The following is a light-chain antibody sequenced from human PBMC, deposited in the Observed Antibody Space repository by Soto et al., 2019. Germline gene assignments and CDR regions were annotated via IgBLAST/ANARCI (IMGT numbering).Light chain of an antibody. CDR1: QSVNTY. CDR3: QQYNSYSPT. Sequence: DIQMTQSPSSLSASVGDRVTITCRASQSVNTYLHWYQQKAGQAPKLLIYAASNLQSGVPSRFSGSGSGTEFTLTISSLQPDDFATYYCQQYNSYSPTFGQGTKVDIK. J-gene: IGKJ1*01. V-gene: IGKV1-5*01. CDR2: AAS.